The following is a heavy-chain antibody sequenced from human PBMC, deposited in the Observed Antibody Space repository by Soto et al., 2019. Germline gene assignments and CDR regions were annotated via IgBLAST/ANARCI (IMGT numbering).Heavy chain of an antibody. CDR2: IFSSGST. CDR3: AREGSYSAYNFAHGIQLWSFDF. Sequence: SETLSLTSTLSGGSINTFYCSWVRQPAGKGLEWIGRIFSSGSTSFNPSLESRVAMSVDTSKNHFSLNLSSVTAADMAVYYCAREGSYSAYNFAHGIQLWSFDFWGQGALVTVSS. V-gene: IGHV4-4*07. CDR1: GGSINTFY. D-gene: IGHD5-12*01. J-gene: IGHJ4*02.